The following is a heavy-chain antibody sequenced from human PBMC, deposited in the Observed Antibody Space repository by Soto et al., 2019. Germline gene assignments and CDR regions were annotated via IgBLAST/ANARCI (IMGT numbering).Heavy chain of an antibody. CDR1: GGSFSGYY. CDR3: AITPYCSGGSCYGSYYYYYGMDV. Sequence: QVQLQQWGAGLLKPSETLSLTCAVYGGSFSGYYLSWIRQHPGKGLEWLGEINHSLSTNYNPSLKSRVTISVDTSNIQFSLKLSSVTAADTAVYYCAITPYCSGGSCYGSYYYYYGMDVWGQGTTVTVSS. J-gene: IGHJ6*02. CDR2: INHSLST. V-gene: IGHV4-34*01. D-gene: IGHD2-15*01.